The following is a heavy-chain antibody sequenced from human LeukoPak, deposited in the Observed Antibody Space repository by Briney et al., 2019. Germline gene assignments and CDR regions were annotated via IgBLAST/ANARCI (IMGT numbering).Heavy chain of an antibody. CDR1: GFTFSSYS. CDR2: ISSSSSYI. CDR3: AKGPVVRGVTVILKTGEKGALDY. J-gene: IGHJ4*02. V-gene: IGHV3-21*01. D-gene: IGHD3-10*01. Sequence: GGSLRLSCAASGFTFSSYSMNWVRPAPGKVLEWASSISSSSSYIYYADSVKGRFIISRDNVKNSLYLQMNSLRAEDTAVYDCAKGPVVRGVTVILKTGEKGALDYWGQGTLVTVSS.